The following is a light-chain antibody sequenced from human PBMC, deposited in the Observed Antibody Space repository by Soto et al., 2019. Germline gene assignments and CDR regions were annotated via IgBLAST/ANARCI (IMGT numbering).Light chain of an antibody. CDR1: SSNIGGTNY. CDR2: SNN. CDR3: ASWDDRLGAVI. J-gene: IGLJ2*01. Sequence: SVLTSPPSASGTPGQRVFISCSGSSSNIGGTNYAYWCQQLPGAAPKLLMHSNNLRPSGVPERISGSKSGTSASLAISGLRSEDEAVYYCASWDDRLGAVIFGGGTKVTV. V-gene: IGLV1-47*02.